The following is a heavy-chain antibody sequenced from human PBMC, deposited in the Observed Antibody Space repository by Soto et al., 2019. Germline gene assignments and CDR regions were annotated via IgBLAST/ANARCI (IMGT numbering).Heavy chain of an antibody. CDR3: VRGRVMITFGVVIVIDY. Sequence: QVQLVQSGAAMKKPGASVKVSCKASGYTFTSYDINWVRQATGQGLEWMGWINPNTGYTDYAQKFQGRVTLTGNTSITTAYMELRSLRSEDTAVYYCVRGRVMITFGVVIVIDYWGQGSPVTVSS. CDR1: GYTFTSYD. J-gene: IGHJ4*02. CDR2: INPNTGYT. V-gene: IGHV1-8*01. D-gene: IGHD3-16*02.